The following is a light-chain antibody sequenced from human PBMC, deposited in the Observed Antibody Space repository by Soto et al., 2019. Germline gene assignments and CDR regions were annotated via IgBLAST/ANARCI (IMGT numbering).Light chain of an antibody. CDR2: TAS. Sequence: DIQMTQSPSSLSASVGDRVTITCRAIQSINNYLNWYQQKPGKAPNFLIYTASTLQRGVPSRFSGSGSGTDFTLTISSLQPEDFATYYCLQSYSGPRPFGGGTKVEIK. J-gene: IGKJ4*01. V-gene: IGKV1-39*01. CDR3: LQSYSGPRP. CDR1: QSINNY.